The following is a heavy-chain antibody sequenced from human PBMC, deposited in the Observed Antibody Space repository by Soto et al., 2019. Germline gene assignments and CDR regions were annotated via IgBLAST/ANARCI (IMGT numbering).Heavy chain of an antibody. J-gene: IGHJ6*02. D-gene: IGHD2-2*01. Sequence: WWSLRLSCAASGFTFSSYAMHWVRQAPGKGLEWVAVISYDGSNKYYADSVKGRFTTSRDNSKNTLYLQMNSLRAEDTAVYYCARRRIVVVPAAHRNFSYYYGSEVWVEGKTVIVSS. CDR2: ISYDGSNK. V-gene: IGHV3-30-3*01. CDR3: ARRRIVVVPAAHRNFSYYYGSEV. CDR1: GFTFSSYA.